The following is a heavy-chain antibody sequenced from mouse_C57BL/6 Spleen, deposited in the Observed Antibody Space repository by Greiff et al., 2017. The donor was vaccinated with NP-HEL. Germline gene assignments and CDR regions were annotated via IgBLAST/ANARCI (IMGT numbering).Heavy chain of an antibody. V-gene: IGHV1-64*01. J-gene: IGHJ4*01. D-gene: IGHD4-1*01. CDR2: IHPNSGST. CDR1: GYTFTSYW. CDR3: ARTKLGGAMDY. Sequence: VQLQQPGAELVKPGASVKLSCKASGYTFTSYWIHWVKQRPGQGLEWIGMIHPNSGSTNYNEKFKSKATLTVDKSSSTAYMQLSSLTSEDSAVYYCARTKLGGAMDYWGQGTSVTVSS.